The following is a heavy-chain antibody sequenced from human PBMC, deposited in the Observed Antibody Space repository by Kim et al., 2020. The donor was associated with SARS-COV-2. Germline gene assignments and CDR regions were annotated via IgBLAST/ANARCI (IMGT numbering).Heavy chain of an antibody. J-gene: IGHJ6*02. CDR1: GFTFDDYT. V-gene: IGHV3-43*01. D-gene: IGHD3-10*01. CDR3: AKDGMVWDYYYGMDV. Sequence: GGSLRLSCAASGFTFDDYTMHWVRQAPGKGLEWVSLISWDGGSTYYADSVKGRFTISRDNSKNSLYLQMNSLRTEDTALYYCAKDGMVWDYYYGMDVWGQGTTVTVSS. CDR2: ISWDGGST.